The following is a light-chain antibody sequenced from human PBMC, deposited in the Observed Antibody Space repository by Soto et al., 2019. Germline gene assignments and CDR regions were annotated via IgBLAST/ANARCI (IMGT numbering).Light chain of an antibody. CDR2: GSS. J-gene: IGKJ1*01. Sequence: EIVMTQSPATLSVSPGGRAILSCSASQSVGYYLACYQPRPGQAPRLLIFGSSTRAPGIPARFSGSGSGTDFTITIRSLQSEDLAVYYCLQYNDRPQTFGQGTKGEI. CDR1: QSVGYY. CDR3: LQYNDRPQT. V-gene: IGKV3-15*01.